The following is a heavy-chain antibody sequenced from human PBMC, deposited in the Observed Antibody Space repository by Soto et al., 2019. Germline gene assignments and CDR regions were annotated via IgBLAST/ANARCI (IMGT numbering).Heavy chain of an antibody. CDR2: IYHSAST. V-gene: IGHV4-59*01. CDR3: ARGLRDYDDYGMDV. J-gene: IGHJ6*02. Sequence: PSETLSLTCIVSGGSMSGYYWSWIRQPPGKGLEWIGYIYHSASTNYNPSLKSRVTISVDTSRNQFSLRLTSVTAADTAVYYCARGLRDYDDYGMDVWGQGTTVTVSS. D-gene: IGHD3-22*01. CDR1: GGSMSGYY.